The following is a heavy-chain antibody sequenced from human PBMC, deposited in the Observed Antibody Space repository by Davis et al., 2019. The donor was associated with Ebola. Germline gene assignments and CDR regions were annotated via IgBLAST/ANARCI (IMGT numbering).Heavy chain of an antibody. V-gene: IGHV3-48*02. Sequence: GESLKISCAVSGFTFSSYSMNWVRQAPGKGLEWVSYISSSSSTIYYADSVKGRFTISRDNAKNSLYLQMNSLRDEDTAVYYCAREKHCSSTSCYKAASGWWDYWGQGTLVTVSS. CDR2: ISSSSSTI. CDR1: GFTFSSYS. J-gene: IGHJ4*02. D-gene: IGHD2-2*02. CDR3: AREKHCSSTSCYKAASGWWDY.